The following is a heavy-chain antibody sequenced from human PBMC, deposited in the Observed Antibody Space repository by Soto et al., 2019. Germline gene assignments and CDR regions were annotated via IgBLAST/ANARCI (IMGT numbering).Heavy chain of an antibody. V-gene: IGHV4-59*01. J-gene: IGHJ3*02. CDR1: GCSISSYY. CDR3: ATRGGHYDFWSGYSVDDAFDI. CDR2: IYYSGST. Sequence: SETLSLTCTVSGCSISSYYWSWVPQPPGKGLEGIGYIYYSGSTNYNPSLKSRVTISVDTSKNQFSLKLSPVTAADTAVYYCATRGGHYDFWSGYSVDDAFDIWGQGTMVTVSS. D-gene: IGHD3-3*01.